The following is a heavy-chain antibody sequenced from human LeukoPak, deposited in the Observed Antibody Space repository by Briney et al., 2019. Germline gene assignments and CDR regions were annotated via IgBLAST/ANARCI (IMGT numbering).Heavy chain of an antibody. Sequence: SETLSLTCTVSGGSISSYYWSWIRQPPGKGLEWIGYIYYSGSTNYNPSLKSRVTISVDTSKNQFSLKLSSVTAADTAVYYCAKDGVCSSTSCYVGGLDYWGQGTLVTVSS. J-gene: IGHJ4*02. V-gene: IGHV4-59*12. CDR1: GGSISSYY. CDR2: IYYSGST. D-gene: IGHD2-2*01. CDR3: AKDGVCSSTSCYVGGLDY.